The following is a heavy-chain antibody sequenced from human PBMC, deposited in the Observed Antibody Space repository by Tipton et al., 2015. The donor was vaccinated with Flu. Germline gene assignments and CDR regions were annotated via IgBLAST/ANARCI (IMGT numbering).Heavy chain of an antibody. CDR1: GFTVNSNY. Sequence: LRLSCAASGFTVNSNYMTWVRQAPGKGLEWVSVIYSDGTTYYADSVKGRFTISRDISKNTLYLQMNSLRVEDTAVYYCAREGGYDFWSGFYPYAMDVWGQGTTVTVSS. V-gene: IGHV3-53*01. J-gene: IGHJ6*02. D-gene: IGHD3-3*01. CDR3: AREGGYDFWSGFYPYAMDV. CDR2: IYSDGTT.